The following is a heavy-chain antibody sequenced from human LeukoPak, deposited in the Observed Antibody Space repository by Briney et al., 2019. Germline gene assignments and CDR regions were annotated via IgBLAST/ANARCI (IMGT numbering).Heavy chain of an antibody. V-gene: IGHV3-23*01. CDR1: GFTFTSYS. J-gene: IGHJ6*02. CDR2: TSDRGDYT. Sequence: GGSLRLSCAASGFTFTSYSMSWVRQAPGKGLEWVSGTSDRGDYTYYADSVKGRFTISRDSSKNTLFLQMNSLRAEDTAVYYCARATMIVPRARYYYGMDVWGQGTTVTVSS. D-gene: IGHD3-22*01. CDR3: ARATMIVPRARYYYGMDV.